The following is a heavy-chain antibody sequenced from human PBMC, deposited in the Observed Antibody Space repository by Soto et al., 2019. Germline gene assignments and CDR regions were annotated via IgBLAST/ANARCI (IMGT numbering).Heavy chain of an antibody. CDR3: AIVGDSGYYLSPFDY. CDR1: GFTFRRYW. CDR2: IDSDGTTT. J-gene: IGHJ4*02. D-gene: IGHD3-22*01. Sequence: EVQVVESGGGLVQPGGSLRLSCVASGFTFRRYWMHWVRQAPGKGLVWVSRIDSDGTTTQYEDSVRGRFTISRDNAKNTLFIQMNSLRAEDTAVYYCAIVGDSGYYLSPFDYWGQGTLVTVSS. V-gene: IGHV3-74*03.